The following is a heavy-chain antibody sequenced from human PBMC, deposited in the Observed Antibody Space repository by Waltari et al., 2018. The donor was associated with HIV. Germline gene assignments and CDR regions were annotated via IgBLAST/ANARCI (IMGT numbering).Heavy chain of an antibody. Sequence: EVHLLESGGGLVQPGGSLRLSCAASGFTFSTFAMSWVRQAPGEGLEGVSGIKDGGFGTYYADSVKGRFTMSREKSKNTLFLEMNSLRAEDTAVYYCARLDFWLKYYFDYWGQGTLVTVSS. CDR3: ARLDFWLKYYFDY. V-gene: IGHV3-23*01. CDR1: GFTFSTFA. CDR2: IKDGGFGT. J-gene: IGHJ4*02. D-gene: IGHD3-3*01.